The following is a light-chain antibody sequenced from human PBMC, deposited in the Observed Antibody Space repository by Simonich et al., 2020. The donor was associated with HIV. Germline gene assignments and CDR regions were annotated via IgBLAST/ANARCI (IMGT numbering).Light chain of an antibody. CDR3: QQYDNLPSVT. Sequence: DIQLTQSPSFLSASVGDRLTITCRASQGISSYLNWYQQKPGKAPKLLIYDASNLETGIQSRFSGSGFGTDFTLTISSLQPEDIATYYCQQYDNLPSVTFGGGTKVEIK. CDR1: QGISSY. CDR2: DAS. V-gene: IGKV1-33*01. J-gene: IGKJ4*01.